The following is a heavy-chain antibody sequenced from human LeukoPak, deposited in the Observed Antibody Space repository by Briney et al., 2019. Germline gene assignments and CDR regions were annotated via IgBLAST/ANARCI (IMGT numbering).Heavy chain of an antibody. CDR3: ARDSHRAQDAFDM. CDR1: GYTFTSYG. J-gene: IGHJ3*02. CDR2: ISGYNGNT. V-gene: IGHV1-18*01. Sequence: GASVKVSCTASGYTFTSYGIRWVRQAPGQGLEWMGWISGYNGNTNYAQKVQGRVTMTTDTSTSTAYMELRSLRSDDTAVYYCARDSHRAQDAFDMWGQGTMVTVSS.